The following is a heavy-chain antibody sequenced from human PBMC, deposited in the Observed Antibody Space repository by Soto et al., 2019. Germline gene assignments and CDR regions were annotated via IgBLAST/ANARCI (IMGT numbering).Heavy chain of an antibody. CDR2: MFDSGST. D-gene: IGHD3-10*01. J-gene: IGHJ6*02. Sequence: QVQLQESGPGLVKASETLSLTCTVSGGSVSSGRYYWSWIRQPPGKGLEWIGYMFDSGSTNYNPSLKSRVTIVVDTSKNQFSLKLSSVIAADTAVYYCASAYYYGSGRGRSMDVWGQGTTVTVSS. CDR3: ASAYYYGSGRGRSMDV. V-gene: IGHV4-61*01. CDR1: GGSVSSGRYY.